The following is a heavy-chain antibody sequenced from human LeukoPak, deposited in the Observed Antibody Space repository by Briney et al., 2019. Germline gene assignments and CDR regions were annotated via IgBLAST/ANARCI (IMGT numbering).Heavy chain of an antibody. CDR2: IYYSGST. J-gene: IGHJ6*03. CDR1: GGSISSYY. CDR3: ARVSRRDPYYYYYMDV. V-gene: IGHV4-59*01. Sequence: SETLSLTCTVSGGSISSYYWSWIRQPPGKGLEWIGYIYYSGSTNYNPSLKSRVTISVDTSKNQFSLKLSSVTAADTAVYYCARVSRRDPYYYYYMDVWGKGTTVTISS.